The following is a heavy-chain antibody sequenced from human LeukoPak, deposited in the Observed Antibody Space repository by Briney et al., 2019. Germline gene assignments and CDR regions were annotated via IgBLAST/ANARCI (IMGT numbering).Heavy chain of an antibody. CDR1: GHTFTSYA. D-gene: IGHD2-2*01. CDR2: INAGNGNT. Sequence: ASVKVSCKASGHTFTSYAMHWVRQAPGQRLEWMGWINAGNGNTKYSQKFQGRVTITRDTSASTAYMELSSLRSEDTAVYYCAREKVRQSGMDVWGQGTTVTVSS. V-gene: IGHV1-3*01. CDR3: AREKVRQSGMDV. J-gene: IGHJ6*02.